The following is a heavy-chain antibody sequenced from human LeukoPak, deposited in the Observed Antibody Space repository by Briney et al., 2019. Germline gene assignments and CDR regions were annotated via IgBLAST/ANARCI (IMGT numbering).Heavy chain of an antibody. D-gene: IGHD3-22*01. CDR2: IRYDGSNK. J-gene: IGHJ2*01. CDR1: GFTFSSYG. Sequence: GGSLRLSCAASGFTFSSYGMHWVRQAPGKGLEWVAFIRYDGSNKYYADSVKGRFTISRDNSKNTLYLQMNSLRAEDTAVYYCPRMEGSSGYRSWYFDLWGRGTLVTVSS. V-gene: IGHV3-30*02. CDR3: PRMEGSSGYRSWYFDL.